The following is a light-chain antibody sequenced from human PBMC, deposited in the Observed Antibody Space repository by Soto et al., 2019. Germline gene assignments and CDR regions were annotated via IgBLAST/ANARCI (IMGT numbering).Light chain of an antibody. J-gene: IGKJ2*01. CDR3: QKYNDWPPKQYS. V-gene: IGKV3-15*01. Sequence: EIVMTQSPATLSVSPGERATLSCRASQSVSSNLAWYQQKPGQAPRLLIYGASTRATGIPARFSGSGSGTEFTPSISSLQAEAFAVYYCQKYNDWPPKQYSCGQGTKLEIK. CDR1: QSVSSN. CDR2: GAS.